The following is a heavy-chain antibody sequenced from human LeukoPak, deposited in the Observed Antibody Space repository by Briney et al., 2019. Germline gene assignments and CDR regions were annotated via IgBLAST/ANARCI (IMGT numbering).Heavy chain of an antibody. D-gene: IGHD6-19*01. J-gene: IGHJ6*02. CDR1: GFTFSSYA. V-gene: IGHV3-23*01. CDR3: AKDRIAVAGLYYYYGMDV. CDR2: ISGSGGST. Sequence: GGSLRLSCADSGFTFSSYAMRWVRQAPGKGLEWVSAISGSGGSTYYADSVKGRFTISRDNYKNTLYLQMNSLRAEDTAVYYCAKDRIAVAGLYYYYGMDVWGQGTTVTVSS.